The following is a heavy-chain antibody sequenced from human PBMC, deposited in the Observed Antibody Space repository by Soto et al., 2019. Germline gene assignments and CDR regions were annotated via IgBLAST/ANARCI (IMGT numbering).Heavy chain of an antibody. CDR2: INPNSGGT. CDR1: GYTFTGYY. Sequence: ASVKVSCKASGYTFTGYYMHWVRQAPGQGLEWMGWINPNSGGTNYAQKFQGRVTMTRDTSISTAYMELSRLRSDDTAVYYCARLYGSGTTVVYYYYYGMDVWGQGTTVNRLL. J-gene: IGHJ6*02. CDR3: ARLYGSGTTVVYYYYYGMDV. D-gene: IGHD3-10*01. V-gene: IGHV1-2*02.